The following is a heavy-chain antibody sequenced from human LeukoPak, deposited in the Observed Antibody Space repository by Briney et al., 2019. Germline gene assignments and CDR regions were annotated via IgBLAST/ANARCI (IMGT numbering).Heavy chain of an antibody. V-gene: IGHV4-59*01. Sequence: SETLSLTCTVSGGSISSYYWSWIRQPPGKGLEWIGYIYYSGSTNYNPSLKSRVTISVDTSKNQFSLKLSSVTAADTAVYYCARSGGPLRSFDYWGQGTLVTVSS. CDR2: IYYSGST. CDR3: ARSGGPLRSFDY. D-gene: IGHD6-19*01. J-gene: IGHJ4*02. CDR1: GGSISSYY.